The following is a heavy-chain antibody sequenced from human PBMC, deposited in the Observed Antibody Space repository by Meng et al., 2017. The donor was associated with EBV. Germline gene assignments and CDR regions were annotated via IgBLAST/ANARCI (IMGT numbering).Heavy chain of an antibody. V-gene: IGHV2-5*02. CDR1: GVSLSTRGVG. CDR3: AHIIAARPFDY. J-gene: IGHJ4*02. Sequence: ITLKESCPTLVKPTPTLTRTCTFPGVSLSTRGVGVGWIRQPPGKALEWLALIYWDDDKRYSPSLKSRLTITKDTSKNQVVLTMTNMDPVDAATYHCAHIIAARPFDYWGQGTLVTVSS. CDR2: IYWDDDK. D-gene: IGHD6-6*01.